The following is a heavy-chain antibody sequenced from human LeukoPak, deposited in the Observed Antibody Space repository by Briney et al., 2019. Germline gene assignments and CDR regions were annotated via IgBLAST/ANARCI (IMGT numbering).Heavy chain of an antibody. D-gene: IGHD3-22*01. CDR1: GFSLSTSGVG. V-gene: IGHV2-5*01. J-gene: IGHJ3*02. CDR3: AHSPDGTNYYDSSGYDDAFDI. Sequence: SGPTLVNPTQTLTLTCTFSGFSLSTSGVGVGWIRQPPGKALEWLALIYWNDDKRYSPSLKSRLTITKDTSKNQVVLTMTNMDPVDTATYYCAHSPDGTNYYDSSGYDDAFDIWGQGTMVTVSS. CDR2: IYWNDDK.